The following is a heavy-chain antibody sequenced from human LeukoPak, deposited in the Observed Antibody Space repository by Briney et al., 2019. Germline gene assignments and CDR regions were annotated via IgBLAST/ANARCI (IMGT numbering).Heavy chain of an antibody. J-gene: IGHJ6*02. CDR1: GFTFSSYA. CDR3: ARGHCSSTSCYLAVRSDNYYYGMDV. Sequence: PGRSLRLSCAASGFTFSSYAMHWVRQAPGKGLEWVAAISYDGSNKYYADSMKGRFTISRDNSKNTLYLQMNSLRAEDTAVYYCARGHCSSTSCYLAVRSDNYYYGMDVWGQGTTVTVSS. D-gene: IGHD2-2*01. CDR2: ISYDGSNK. V-gene: IGHV3-30-3*01.